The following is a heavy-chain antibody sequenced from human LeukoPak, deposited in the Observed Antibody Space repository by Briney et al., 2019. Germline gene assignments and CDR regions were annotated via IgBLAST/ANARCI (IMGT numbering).Heavy chain of an antibody. CDR3: ARLGRRDGYNGFDY. J-gene: IGHJ4*02. CDR2: IFHTGTT. V-gene: IGHV4-4*02. D-gene: IGHD5-24*01. Sequence: PSGTLSLTCAVSGASISSSNWWSWVRQPPGKGLEWIGEIFHTGTTNYNPSLKSRVTISVDKSKNQFSLKVSSVTAADTAVYYCARLGRRDGYNGFDYWGQGTLVTVSS. CDR1: GASISSSNW.